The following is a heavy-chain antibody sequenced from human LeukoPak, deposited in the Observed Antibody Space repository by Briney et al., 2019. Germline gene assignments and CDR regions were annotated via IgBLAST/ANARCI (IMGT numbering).Heavy chain of an antibody. D-gene: IGHD4-11*01. CDR2: ISGDGTET. CDR3: AKGGHYSFFDY. CDR1: GLIFRNYA. J-gene: IGHJ4*02. Sequence: GGSLILSCTASGLIFRNYAMTWVRQAPRKGLEWVSTISGDGTETFYADSVKGRFTISRDNSKNTHYLQMSSLRAEVTGIYYCAKGGHYSFFDYWGQGTLVTVSS. V-gene: IGHV3-23*01.